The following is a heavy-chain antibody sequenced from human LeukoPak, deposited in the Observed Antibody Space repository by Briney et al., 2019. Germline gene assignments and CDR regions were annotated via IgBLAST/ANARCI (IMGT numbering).Heavy chain of an antibody. CDR1: GFTFSNYG. D-gene: IGHD1-26*01. J-gene: IGHJ6*04. V-gene: IGHV3-30*02. CDR2: IRFDGTDK. Sequence: TGGSLRLSCAASGFTFSNYGMGWVRQAPGKGLEWVALIRFDGTDKYYADSVKGRFTITRDNSKNMVYLQVNSLRADDTAVYYCAKNRGAGSHCYYHMDDWGKGTTVTVSS. CDR3: AKNRGAGSHCYYHMDD.